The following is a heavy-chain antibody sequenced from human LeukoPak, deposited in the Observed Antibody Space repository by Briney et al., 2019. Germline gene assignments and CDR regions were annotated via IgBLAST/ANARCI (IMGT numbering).Heavy chain of an antibody. CDR1: GYNFNSYG. CDR3: ARVAWGGSVVVTDNWFDP. CDR2: INTFNRNT. V-gene: IGHV1-18*01. D-gene: IGHD2-21*02. Sequence: ASVEVSCKASGYNFNSYGISWVRQAPGQGLEWMGWINTFNRNTNYAQKHQGRVTMTTDASTSTAYMELRSLRSDDTAVYYCARVAWGGSVVVTDNWFDPWGQGTLVTVSS. J-gene: IGHJ5*02.